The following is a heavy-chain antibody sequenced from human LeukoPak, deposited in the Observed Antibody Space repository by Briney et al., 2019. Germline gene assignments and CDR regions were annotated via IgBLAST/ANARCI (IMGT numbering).Heavy chain of an antibody. V-gene: IGHV4-31*03. CDR2: IYYSGST. CDR1: GGSISSGGYY. CDR3: ARATYYDFWSGYPTQYYFDY. J-gene: IGHJ4*02. D-gene: IGHD3-3*01. Sequence: SETLSLTCTVSGGSISSGGYYWSWIRQHPGKGLEWLGYIYYSGSTYYNPSLKSRVTISVDTSKNQFSLKLSSVTAADTAVYYCARATYYDFWSGYPTQYYFDYWGRGTLVTVSS.